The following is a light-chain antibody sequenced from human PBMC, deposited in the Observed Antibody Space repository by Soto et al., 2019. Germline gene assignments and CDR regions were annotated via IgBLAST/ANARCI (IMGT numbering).Light chain of an antibody. CDR2: GAS. CDR3: QQYNNWPPIT. Sequence: EIVMPQSPATLSLSPGERATLSCMAIQSVSSSYLAWYQQKPGQAPRLLIYGASTRATGIPARFSGSGSGTEFTLTISSLQSEDFAVYYCQQYNNWPPITFGQGTRLEIK. CDR1: QSVSSSY. J-gene: IGKJ5*01. V-gene: IGKV3-15*01.